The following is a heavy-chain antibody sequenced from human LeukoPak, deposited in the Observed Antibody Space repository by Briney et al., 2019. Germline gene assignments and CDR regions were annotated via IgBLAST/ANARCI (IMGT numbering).Heavy chain of an antibody. CDR1: GGSISSYY. CDR2: IYTSGST. J-gene: IGHJ4*02. D-gene: IGHD1-26*01. V-gene: IGHV4-4*07. CDR3: ASYTSSGSYFDY. Sequence: SETLSLTCTVSGGSISSYYWSWIRQPAGKGLEWIGRIYTSGSTYYNPSLESRVTISVDNSKNQLSLKLSSVTAADTAVYYCASYTSSGSYFDYWGQGTLVTVSS.